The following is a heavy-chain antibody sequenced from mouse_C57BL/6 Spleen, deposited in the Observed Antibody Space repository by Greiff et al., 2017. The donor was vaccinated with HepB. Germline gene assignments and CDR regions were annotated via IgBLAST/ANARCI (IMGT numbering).Heavy chain of an antibody. CDR2: ISDGGSYT. CDR1: GFTFSSYA. D-gene: IGHD3-2*02. Sequence: VQLKESGGGLVKPGGSLKLSCAASGFTFSSYAMSWVRQTPEKRLEWVATISDGGSYTYYPDNVKGRFTISRDNAKNNLYLQMSHLKSEDTAMYYCARDGGQLSYDYWGQGTTLTVSS. CDR3: ARDGGQLSYDY. V-gene: IGHV5-4*01. J-gene: IGHJ2*01.